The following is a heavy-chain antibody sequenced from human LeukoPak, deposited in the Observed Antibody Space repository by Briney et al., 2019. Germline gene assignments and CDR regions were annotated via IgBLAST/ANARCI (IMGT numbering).Heavy chain of an antibody. V-gene: IGHV4-34*01. D-gene: IGHD3-9*01. J-gene: IGHJ6*02. CDR2: INHSGST. CDR1: GGSFSGYY. Sequence: SKTLSLTCAVYGGSFSGYYWSWIRQPPGKGLEWIGEINHSGSTNYNPSLKSRVTISVDTPKNQFSLKLSSVTAADTAVYYCARDYRLRYFDWLFTEYYYYGMDVWGQGTTVTVSS. CDR3: ARDYRLRYFDWLFTEYYYYGMDV.